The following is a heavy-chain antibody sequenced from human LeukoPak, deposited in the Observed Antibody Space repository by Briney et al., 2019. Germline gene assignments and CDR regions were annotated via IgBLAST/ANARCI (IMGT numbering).Heavy chain of an antibody. J-gene: IGHJ4*02. CDR1: RYSISSGFY. CDR3: ARRGGDDFWSGYYGGDFDY. V-gene: IGHV4-38-2*02. D-gene: IGHD3-3*01. CDR2: IYSSGST. Sequence: SETLSLTCTVSRYSISSGFYWGWTRQPPGKGLEWIGSIYSSGSTYYNPSLKSRVTISVDTSKNQFSLKLSSVTAADTAVYYCARRGGDDFWSGYYGGDFDYWGQGTLVTVSS.